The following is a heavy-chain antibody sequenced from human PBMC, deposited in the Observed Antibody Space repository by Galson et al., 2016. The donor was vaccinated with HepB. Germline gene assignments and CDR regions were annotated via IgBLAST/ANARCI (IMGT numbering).Heavy chain of an antibody. CDR2: LSWSTQNI. CDR3: ANDPEGCRDPYNALDS. J-gene: IGHJ4*02. Sequence: SLRLSCAASGFSFDDYAMNWVRQAPGRGLEWVSCLSWSTQNIGYADSVKGRFTISRDNAKSSLYLQMNSLTAEDTAVYYCANDPEGCRDPYNALDSWGQGARVTVSS. D-gene: IGHD1-1*01. CDR1: GFSFDDYA. V-gene: IGHV3-9*01.